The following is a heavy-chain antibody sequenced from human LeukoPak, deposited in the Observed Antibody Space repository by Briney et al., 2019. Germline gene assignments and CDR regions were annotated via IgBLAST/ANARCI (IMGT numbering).Heavy chain of an antibody. CDR3: ARDGYSGSDAL. D-gene: IGHD5-12*01. Sequence: SETLSLTCTVSGGSISSHYWSWIRQPAGKGLEWIGRIYTSGSTNYNPSLKSRVTISVDTSQNQFSLKLSSVTAADTAVYYCARDGYSGSDALWGQGTLVTVSS. CDR1: GGSISSHY. J-gene: IGHJ4*02. V-gene: IGHV4-4*07. CDR2: IYTSGST.